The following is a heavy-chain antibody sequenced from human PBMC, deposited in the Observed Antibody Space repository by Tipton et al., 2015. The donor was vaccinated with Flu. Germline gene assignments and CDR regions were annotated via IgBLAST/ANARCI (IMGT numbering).Heavy chain of an antibody. Sequence: QLVQSGGGLVQAGGSLRLSCAASGFSFSSYWMSWVRQAPGKGLEWVANIKQDGSEKYYVDSVKGRFTISRDNAKNSLYLQMNSLRAEDTAVYYCARGYTSLWDRYFDLWGRGTLVTVSS. D-gene: IGHD2-2*02. CDR1: GFSFSSYW. CDR2: IKQDGSEK. CDR3: ARGYTSLWDRYFDL. J-gene: IGHJ2*01. V-gene: IGHV3-7*01.